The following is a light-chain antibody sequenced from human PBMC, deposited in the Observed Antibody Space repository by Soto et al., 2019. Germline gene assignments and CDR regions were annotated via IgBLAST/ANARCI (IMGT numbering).Light chain of an antibody. CDR3: QQYHIYSGT. CDR2: KAS. J-gene: IGKJ1*01. V-gene: IGKV1-5*03. CDR1: QTIDSW. Sequence: IQMTQSPSTLSASLGDRVTITCRAIQTIDSWLAWYHQRPGKPPNLLIYKASTLASGVPSRFSGSGSGTEFTLTINSLQPDDFATYYCQQYHIYSGTFGQGTKVDIK.